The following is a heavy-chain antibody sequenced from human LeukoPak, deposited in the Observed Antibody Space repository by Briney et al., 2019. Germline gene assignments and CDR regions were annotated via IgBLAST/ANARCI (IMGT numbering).Heavy chain of an antibody. CDR2: IKQDGSEK. J-gene: IGHJ4*02. CDR1: GFPFISYW. CDR3: ASGYSMD. Sequence: GGSLRLSCAASGFPFISYWMSWVRQAPGKGLEWVANIKQDGSEKYYVDSVKGRFTISRDNAKNSLYLQMNSLRAEDTAVYYCASGYSMDWGQGTLVTVSS. V-gene: IGHV3-7*01. D-gene: IGHD6-13*01.